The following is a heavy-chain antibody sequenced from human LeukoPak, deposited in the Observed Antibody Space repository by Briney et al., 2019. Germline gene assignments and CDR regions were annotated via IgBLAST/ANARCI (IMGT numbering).Heavy chain of an antibody. Sequence: GRSLRLPCAASGFTFSSYWMHWVRQAPGKGLVWVSRINSDGSITTYADSVKGRFTISRDNAKNTLYLQMNSLRAEDTAVYYCARGVAGYDFWSGSEYWGQGTLVTVSS. CDR3: ARGVAGYDFWSGSEY. CDR2: INSDGSIT. J-gene: IGHJ4*02. CDR1: GFTFSSYW. V-gene: IGHV3-74*01. D-gene: IGHD3-3*01.